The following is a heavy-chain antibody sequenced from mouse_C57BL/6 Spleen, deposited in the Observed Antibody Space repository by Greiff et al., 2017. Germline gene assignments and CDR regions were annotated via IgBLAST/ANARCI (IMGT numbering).Heavy chain of an antibody. D-gene: IGHD2-3*01. CDR3: ARDTYDGYYVRYFDV. V-gene: IGHV5-16*01. CDR2: INYDGSST. J-gene: IGHJ1*03. Sequence: EVKLMESEGGLVQPGSSMKLSCTASGFTFSDYYMAWVRQVPEKGLEWVANINYDGSSTYYLDSLKSRFIISRDNAKNILYLQMSSLKSEDTATYYCARDTYDGYYVRYFDVWGTGTTVTVSS. CDR1: GFTFSDYY.